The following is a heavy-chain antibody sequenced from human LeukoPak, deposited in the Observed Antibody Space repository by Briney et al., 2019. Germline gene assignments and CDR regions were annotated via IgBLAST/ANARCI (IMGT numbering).Heavy chain of an antibody. D-gene: IGHD3-22*01. J-gene: IGHJ4*02. CDR3: AGLVGRYSSGLYYYYFDY. CDR2: MYLSGTT. Sequence: SETLSLTCTVSGGSINSLDLWSWVRQPPGKGLEWIGEMYLSGTTHSNPSVKSRVTISIDKSKNQFFLNLSSVTAADTAVYYCAGLVGRYSSGLYYYYFDYWGQGTLVTVSS. CDR1: GGSINSLDL. V-gene: IGHV4-4*02.